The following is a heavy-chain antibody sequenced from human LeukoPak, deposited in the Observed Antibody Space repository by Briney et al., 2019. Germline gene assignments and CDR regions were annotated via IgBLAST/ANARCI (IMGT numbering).Heavy chain of an antibody. CDR2: INHSGST. CDR1: GGSVSGYY. D-gene: IGHD3-22*01. V-gene: IGHV4-34*01. J-gene: IGHJ4*02. CDR3: ASGPYYDSSGHPGDY. Sequence: SETLSLTCAVYGGSVSGYYWSWIRQPPGKGLEWIGEINHSGSTNYNSSLKSRVTMSVDTSKNQFSLKLSSVTAADTAVYYCASGPYYDSSGHPGDYWGQGILVTVSS.